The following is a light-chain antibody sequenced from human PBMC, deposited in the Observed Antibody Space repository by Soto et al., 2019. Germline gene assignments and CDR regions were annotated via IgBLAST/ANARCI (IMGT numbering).Light chain of an antibody. CDR3: SSYTASNTGV. Sequence: QSALTQPASVSGSPGQSITISCTGTSSDVGRDNYVSWFQQHPGKAPKLIIYDVTNRPSGVSDRFSGSKSGKTASLTISGLQAEDEADYYCSSYTASNTGVFGGGTKLTVL. V-gene: IGLV2-14*01. CDR2: DVT. J-gene: IGLJ3*02. CDR1: SSDVGRDNY.